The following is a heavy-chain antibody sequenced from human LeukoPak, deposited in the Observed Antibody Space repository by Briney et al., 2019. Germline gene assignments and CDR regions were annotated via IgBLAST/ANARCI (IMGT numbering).Heavy chain of an antibody. V-gene: IGHV4-39*01. Sequence: SETLSLTCIVSGGSISSSSYYWGWIRQPPGKGLEWIGSIYYSGSTYYNPSLKSRVTISVDTSKNQFSLKLSSVTAADTAVYYCASRYGSGSYYRFDYWGQGTLVTVSS. D-gene: IGHD3-10*01. J-gene: IGHJ4*02. CDR1: GGSISSSSYY. CDR2: IYYSGST. CDR3: ASRYGSGSYYRFDY.